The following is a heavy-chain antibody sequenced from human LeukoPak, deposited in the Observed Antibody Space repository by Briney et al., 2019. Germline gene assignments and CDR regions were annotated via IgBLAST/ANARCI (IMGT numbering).Heavy chain of an antibody. V-gene: IGHV1-58*01. D-gene: IGHD3-22*01. J-gene: IGHJ5*02. CDR3: AADGDSSGYYYGKVARGWLDP. CDR2: LVVGSGNT. CDR1: GFTFSTSA. Sequence: RAASVKVSCKASGFTFSTSAVQWVRQARGQRVEWIGWLVVGSGNTNYAQKFQGRVTITRDMSISTVYMELSSLRSEDTAVYYCAADGDSSGYYYGKVARGWLDPWGQGTLVTVSS.